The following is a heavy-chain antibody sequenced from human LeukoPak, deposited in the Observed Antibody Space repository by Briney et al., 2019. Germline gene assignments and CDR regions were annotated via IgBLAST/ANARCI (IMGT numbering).Heavy chain of an antibody. CDR1: GYTFTGYY. Sequence: ASVKVSCKASGYTFTGYYMHWVRQAPGQGLEWMGGIIPIFGTANYAQKFQGRVTITADESTSTAYMELSSLRSEDTAVYYCARAGRGLRFLDGWGQGTLVTVSS. V-gene: IGHV1-69*13. CDR3: ARAGRGLRFLDG. CDR2: IIPIFGTA. J-gene: IGHJ4*02. D-gene: IGHD3-3*01.